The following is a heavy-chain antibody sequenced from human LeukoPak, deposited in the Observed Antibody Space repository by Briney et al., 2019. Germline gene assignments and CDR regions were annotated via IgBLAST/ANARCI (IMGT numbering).Heavy chain of an antibody. CDR1: GFTFTNYA. CDR3: AKEGGLLWFGESKSFDY. D-gene: IGHD3-10*01. Sequence: GGSLRLSCASSGFTFTNYAMGWVRQAPGKGLEWLSGITGSGHTTFYAESVKGRFTISRDNSKSTLYLQMHSLRAEDTAVYYCAKEGGLLWFGESKSFDYWGQGTLVTVSS. CDR2: ITGSGHTT. V-gene: IGHV3-23*01. J-gene: IGHJ4*02.